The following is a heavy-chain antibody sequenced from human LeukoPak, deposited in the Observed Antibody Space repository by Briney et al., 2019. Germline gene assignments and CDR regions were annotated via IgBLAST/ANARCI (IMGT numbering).Heavy chain of an antibody. CDR2: INHSGST. V-gene: IGHV4-34*01. D-gene: IGHD5-18*01. CDR1: GGSFSGYY. Sequence: SETLSLTCAVYGGSFSGYYWSWIRQPPGKGLEWIGEINHSGSTNYNPSLKSRVTISVDTSKNQFSLKLSSVTAADTAVHYCARSPGPLGYSYGYLDYWGQGTLVTVSS. CDR3: ARSPGPLGYSYGYLDY. J-gene: IGHJ4*02.